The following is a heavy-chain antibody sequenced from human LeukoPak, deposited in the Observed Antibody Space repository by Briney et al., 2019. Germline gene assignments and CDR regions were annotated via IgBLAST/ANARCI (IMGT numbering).Heavy chain of an antibody. V-gene: IGHV1-18*01. CDR3: AREGPLRYFDWLFTPYYFDY. CDR2: ISAYNGNT. Sequence: ASVTVSCKASGYTLPSYAISWVRPAPCQGLEWMGWISAYNGNTHYVQKVQDRFTMTTDTSTSTAYMELRSLRSDDTAVYYCAREGPLRYFDWLFTPYYFDYWGQGTLVTVSS. J-gene: IGHJ4*02. CDR1: GYTLPSYA. D-gene: IGHD3-9*01.